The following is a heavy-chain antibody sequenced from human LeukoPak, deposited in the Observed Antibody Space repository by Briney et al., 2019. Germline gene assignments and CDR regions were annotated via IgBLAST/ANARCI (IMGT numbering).Heavy chain of an antibody. CDR3: AREYSSSWYDGDYNWFDP. CDR1: GLTFSSYW. J-gene: IGHJ5*02. Sequence: GGSLRLSCAASGLTFSSYWMHWVRQAPGKGLVWVSRINSDGSSTSYADSVKGRFTISRDNAKNTLYLQMNSLRAEDTAVYYCAREYSSSWYDGDYNWFDPWGQGTLVTVSS. CDR2: INSDGSST. V-gene: IGHV3-74*01. D-gene: IGHD6-13*01.